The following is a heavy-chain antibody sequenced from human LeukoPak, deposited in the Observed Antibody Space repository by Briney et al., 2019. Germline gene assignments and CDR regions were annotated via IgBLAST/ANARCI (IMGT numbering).Heavy chain of an antibody. J-gene: IGHJ6*03. CDR3: ARGGSGSGYHYYYYYMDV. CDR2: IYSGGST. V-gene: IGHV3-66*01. D-gene: IGHD3-22*01. Sequence: GGSLRLSCAASGFTVSSNCMSWVRQAPGKGLEWVSVIYSGGSTYYADSVKGRFTISTDNTNNTLYLQMNSLRVEDTAVYYCARGGSGSGYHYYYYYMDVWGKGTTVTISS. CDR1: GFTVSSNC.